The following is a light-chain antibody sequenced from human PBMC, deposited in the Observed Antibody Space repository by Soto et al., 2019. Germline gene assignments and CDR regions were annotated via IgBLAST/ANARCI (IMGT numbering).Light chain of an antibody. CDR1: SSSKW. V-gene: IGKV1-5*01. Sequence: DIQLTQSPSTLAASVGDTVTMTCRSSSKWLAWYQKTPGKAPKLLIYDVSKLERGVPPKFRGRTAGGVSTLNITGLQPDDLRTDYWQQTTGFTFGQGTKVDIK. CDR2: DVS. CDR3: QQTTGFT. J-gene: IGKJ2*01.